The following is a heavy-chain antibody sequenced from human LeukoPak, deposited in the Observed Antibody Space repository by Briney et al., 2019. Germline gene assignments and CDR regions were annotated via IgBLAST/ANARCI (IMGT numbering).Heavy chain of an antibody. V-gene: IGHV3-21*01. Sequence: GGSLRLSCAASGFTFSSYSMNWVRQAPGKGPEWVSSISSSSSYIYYADSVKGRFTISRDNAKNSLYLQMNSLRAEDTAVYYCARDQGSGRNYFDYWGQGTLVTVSS. D-gene: IGHD3-10*01. CDR3: ARDQGSGRNYFDY. J-gene: IGHJ4*02. CDR2: ISSSSSYI. CDR1: GFTFSSYS.